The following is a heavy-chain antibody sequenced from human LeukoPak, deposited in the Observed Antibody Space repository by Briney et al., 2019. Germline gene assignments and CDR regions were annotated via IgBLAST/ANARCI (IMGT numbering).Heavy chain of an antibody. CDR2: IIPIFGTA. CDR1: GGTFSSYA. J-gene: IGHJ4*02. CDR3: ASTAGYSSYGGAFDY. V-gene: IGHV1-69*13. D-gene: IGHD5-12*01. Sequence: SVKVSCKASGGTFSSYAISWVRQPPGQGRGWMGGIIPIFGTANYAQKFQGRVTITADESTSTAYMVLSSLRTEDTPVYYCASTAGYSSYGGAFDYWGQGTLVTVSS.